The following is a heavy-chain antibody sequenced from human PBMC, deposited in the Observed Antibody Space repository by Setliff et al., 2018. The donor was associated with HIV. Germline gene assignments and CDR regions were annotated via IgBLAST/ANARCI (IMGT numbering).Heavy chain of an antibody. CDR2: INTGNDNT. D-gene: IGHD5-18*01. CDR1: GYTFSTYP. J-gene: IGHJ4*02. Sequence: ASVKVSCKTTGYTFSTYPMHWVRQAPGQRLEWMGWINTGNDNTRYSQKFQGRVTITRDTSASTAYMELSSLTSEDTAVYYCAKGGDRAMINFDHWGQGTLVTVS. V-gene: IGHV1-3*04. CDR3: AKGGDRAMINFDH.